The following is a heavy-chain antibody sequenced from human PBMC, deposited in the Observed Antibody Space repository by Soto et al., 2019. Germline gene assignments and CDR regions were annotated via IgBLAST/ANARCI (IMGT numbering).Heavy chain of an antibody. Sequence: GGSLRLSCAASGFTFSDYYMGWIRQAPGKGLEWVSYISSSGSTIYYADSVKGRFTISRDNAKNSLYLQMNSLRAEDTAVYYCARGFTNIVVVPAAPYYYYMDVWGKGTTVTVSS. CDR2: ISSSGSTI. J-gene: IGHJ6*03. CDR1: GFTFSDYY. CDR3: ARGFTNIVVVPAAPYYYYMDV. V-gene: IGHV3-11*01. D-gene: IGHD2-2*01.